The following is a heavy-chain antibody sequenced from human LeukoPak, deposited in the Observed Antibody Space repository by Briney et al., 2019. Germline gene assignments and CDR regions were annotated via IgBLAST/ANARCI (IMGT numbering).Heavy chain of an antibody. Sequence: GGSLRLSCAASGLTFSSYGMHWVRQAPGKGLEWVAFIRYDGRNKYYADSVKGRFTISRDNSKNTLYLQMNTLRADDTAVYYCASRRVGANNGLRYWGQGTLVTVSS. J-gene: IGHJ4*02. CDR1: GLTFSSYG. V-gene: IGHV3-30*02. CDR2: IRYDGRNK. D-gene: IGHD1-26*01. CDR3: ASRRVGANNGLRY.